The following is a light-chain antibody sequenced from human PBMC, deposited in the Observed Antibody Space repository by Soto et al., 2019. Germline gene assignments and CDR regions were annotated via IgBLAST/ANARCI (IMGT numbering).Light chain of an antibody. CDR2: IAS. CDR1: QSFSSSY. CDR3: QQYGSLPRT. Sequence: EIVLTQSPGTLSLSPGERATLSCRASQSFSSSYVDWYQQKPGQAPRLLIYIASNRATGIPDRFSGSGSGTDFTLTISRLEPEDFAVYYCQQYGSLPRTFGQGTKLEIK. J-gene: IGKJ2*01. V-gene: IGKV3-20*01.